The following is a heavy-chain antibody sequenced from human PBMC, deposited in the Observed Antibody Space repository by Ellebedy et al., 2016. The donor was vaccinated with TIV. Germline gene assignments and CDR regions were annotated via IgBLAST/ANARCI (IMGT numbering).Heavy chain of an antibody. CDR3: ARGIAAANGDY. V-gene: IGHV4-39*01. D-gene: IGHD6-13*01. CDR2: IYYSGST. Sequence: SETLSLXXTVSGGSISSSSYYWGWIRQPPGKGLEWIGSIYYSGSTYYNPSLKSRVTISVDTSKNQFSLKLSSVTAADTAVYYCARGIAAANGDYWGQGTLVTVSS. CDR1: GGSISSSSYY. J-gene: IGHJ4*02.